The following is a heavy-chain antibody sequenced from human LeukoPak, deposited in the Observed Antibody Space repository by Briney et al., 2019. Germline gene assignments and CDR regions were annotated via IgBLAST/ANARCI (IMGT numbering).Heavy chain of an antibody. CDR2: INPSGGST. CDR1: VYTFTSYY. D-gene: IGHD2-15*01. Sequence: ASVNVSCMASVYTFTSYYMHWVRQAPRQGLEWMGIINPSGGSTSYAQKFQGRVTMTRDMSTSTVYMELSSLRSEDTAVYYCARSSRGIVVVVAAPFDYWGQGTLVTVSS. J-gene: IGHJ4*02. V-gene: IGHV1-46*01. CDR3: ARSSRGIVVVVAAPFDY.